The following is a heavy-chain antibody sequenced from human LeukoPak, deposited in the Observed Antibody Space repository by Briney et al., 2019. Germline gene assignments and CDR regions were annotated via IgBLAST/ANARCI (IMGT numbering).Heavy chain of an antibody. D-gene: IGHD4-17*01. J-gene: IGHJ4*02. CDR3: ARLRDTVTSASDY. CDR1: GFTFSSYA. Sequence: GRSLRLSCAASGFTFSSYAMHWVRQAPGKGLEWVAVISYDGSNKYYADSVKGRFTIFRDTAKNSLYLQMNSLRVEDTAVYNCARLRDTVTSASDYWGQGTLVTVSS. V-gene: IGHV3-30*04. CDR2: ISYDGSNK.